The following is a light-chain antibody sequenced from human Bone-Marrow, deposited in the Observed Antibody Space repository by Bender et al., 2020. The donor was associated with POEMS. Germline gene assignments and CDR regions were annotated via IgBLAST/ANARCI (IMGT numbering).Light chain of an antibody. CDR1: DLGDKY. Sequence: SYEVTQPPSVSVSPGQTASITCSGDDLGDKYVAWYQQKPGQSPVLVIYQDTKRPSGIPERFSGSNSGNIATLTISGTQAMDEADYYCQAWDTYSVIIGGGTKLTVL. CDR2: QDT. J-gene: IGLJ2*01. V-gene: IGLV3-1*01. CDR3: QAWDTYSVI.